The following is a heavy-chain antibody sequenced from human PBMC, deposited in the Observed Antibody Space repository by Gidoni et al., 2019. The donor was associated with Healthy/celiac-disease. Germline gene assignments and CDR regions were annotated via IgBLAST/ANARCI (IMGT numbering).Heavy chain of an antibody. V-gene: IGHV4-59*01. CDR1: GGSISSYY. Sequence: QVQLQASGPGLVKPSETLSLTCTVSGGSISSYYWSWIRQPPGKGLEWIGYIYYSGSTNYNPSLKSRVTISVDTSKNQFSLKLSSVTAADTAVYYCARVRGYSQMGHFDYWGQGTLVTVSS. J-gene: IGHJ4*02. D-gene: IGHD5-18*01. CDR3: ARVRGYSQMGHFDY. CDR2: IYYSGST.